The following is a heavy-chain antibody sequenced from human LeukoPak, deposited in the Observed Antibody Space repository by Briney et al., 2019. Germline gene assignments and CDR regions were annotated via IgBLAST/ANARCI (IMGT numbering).Heavy chain of an antibody. CDR2: IKLDGSEK. CDR3: AGDQYDTWSRRGNFDS. V-gene: IGHV3-7*03. D-gene: IGHD3-3*01. J-gene: IGHJ4*02. CDR1: GFTFGKYW. Sequence: GGSLRLSCVASGFTFGKYWMSWVRQAPGKGLEWVASIKLDGSEKNYVDSVKGRFTISRDNTKNSLYLQMNSLRVEDTAVFYCAGDQYDTWSRRGNFDSWGQGTLVIVSS.